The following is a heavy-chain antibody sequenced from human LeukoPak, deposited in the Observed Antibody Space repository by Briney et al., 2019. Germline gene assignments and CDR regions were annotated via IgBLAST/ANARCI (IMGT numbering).Heavy chain of an antibody. CDR2: ISSSGTTI. CDR3: ARLSYCSSTSCYYFDY. CDR1: GFTFSSYE. D-gene: IGHD2-2*01. J-gene: IGHJ4*02. V-gene: IGHV3-48*03. Sequence: GGSLRLSCAASGFTFSSYEMNWVRQAPGKGLEWVSYISSSGTTIYYADSVKGRFTISRDNAKNSLYLQMNSLRAEDTAVYYCARLSYCSSTSCYYFDYWGQGTLVTVSS.